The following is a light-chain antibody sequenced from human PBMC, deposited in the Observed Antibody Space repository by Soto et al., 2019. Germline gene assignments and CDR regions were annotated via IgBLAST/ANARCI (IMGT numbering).Light chain of an antibody. J-gene: IGKJ1*01. V-gene: IGKV3-15*01. CDR1: QSVSGS. Sequence: EIVLTQSPATLSASPGERVTLSCRVSQSVSGSLAWYQQKPGQAPRLLIYGASTRATGIPARLSGSGSGTEFTLTIRSLQSEDFAVYYCQQYNNWPLFGQGTKVDIK. CDR3: QQYNNWPL. CDR2: GAS.